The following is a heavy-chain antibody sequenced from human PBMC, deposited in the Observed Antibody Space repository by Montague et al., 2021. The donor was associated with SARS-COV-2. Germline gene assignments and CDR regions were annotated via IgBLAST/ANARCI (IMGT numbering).Heavy chain of an antibody. CDR2: IYYSGST. D-gene: IGHD6-13*01. CDR3: ARDVGWYSSSWFDY. V-gene: IGHV4-31*03. CDR1: GGSISSGGYY. Sequence: TLSLTCTVSGGSISSGGYYWSWIRQHPGKGLEWIGYIYYSGSTYYNPSLKSRVTISVDTSKNQFSLKLSSATAADTAVYYCARDVGWYSSSWFDYWGRGTLVTVSS. J-gene: IGHJ4*02.